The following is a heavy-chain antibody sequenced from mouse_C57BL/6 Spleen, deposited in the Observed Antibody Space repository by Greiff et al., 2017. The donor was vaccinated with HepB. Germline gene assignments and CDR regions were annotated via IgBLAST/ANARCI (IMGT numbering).Heavy chain of an antibody. Sequence: EVKVVESGPVLVKPGASVKMSCKASGYTFTDYYMNWVKQSHGKSLEWIGVINPYNGGTSYNQKFKGKATLTVDKSSSTAYMELNSLTSEDSAVYYCARSGDYYGSSYGFAYWGQGTLVTVSA. D-gene: IGHD1-1*01. V-gene: IGHV1-19*01. CDR2: INPYNGGT. CDR3: ARSGDYYGSSYGFAY. J-gene: IGHJ3*01. CDR1: GYTFTDYY.